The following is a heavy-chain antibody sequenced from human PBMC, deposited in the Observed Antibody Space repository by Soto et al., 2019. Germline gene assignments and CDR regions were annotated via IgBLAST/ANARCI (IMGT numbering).Heavy chain of an antibody. Sequence: GGSLRLSCVASGFSISTHALTWVRQAPGKGLEWVSSFSGRSGDTYYAASVKGRFTISGDSSKNTVILQMNNLRADDTALYYCARDSSTWPNYFDSWGQGIQVTVSS. CDR3: ARDSSTWPNYFDS. V-gene: IGHV3-23*01. CDR2: FSGRSGDT. J-gene: IGHJ4*02. D-gene: IGHD6-13*01. CDR1: GFSISTHA.